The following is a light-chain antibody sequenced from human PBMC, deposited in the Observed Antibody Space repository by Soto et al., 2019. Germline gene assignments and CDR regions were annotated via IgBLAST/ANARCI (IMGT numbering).Light chain of an antibody. CDR1: SSDVGGYKY. J-gene: IGLJ2*01. V-gene: IGLV2-11*01. CDR3: CSYTGSHSFVV. Sequence: QSALTQPRSVSGSPGQSVTISCTGTSSDVGGYKYVSWYQQLPGKAPRLMIYDVGERPSGVPDRFSGSKSGSTASLTISGLQAEDESDYYCCSYTGSHSFVVFGGGTKVTVL. CDR2: DVG.